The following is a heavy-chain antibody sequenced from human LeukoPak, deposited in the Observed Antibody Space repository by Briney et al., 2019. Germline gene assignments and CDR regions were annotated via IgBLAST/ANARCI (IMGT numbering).Heavy chain of an antibody. J-gene: IGHJ5*02. CDR1: GYTFTGYY. Sequence: ASVKVSCKASGYTFTGYYMHWVRQAPGQGLEWMGWINPNSGGTNYAQKFQGRVTMTRDTSISTAYMELSRLRSDDTAVYYCARDRGSSWRGNWFDPWGQGTLVTVSS. CDR3: ARDRGSSWRGNWFDP. CDR2: INPNSGGT. D-gene: IGHD6-13*01. V-gene: IGHV1-2*02.